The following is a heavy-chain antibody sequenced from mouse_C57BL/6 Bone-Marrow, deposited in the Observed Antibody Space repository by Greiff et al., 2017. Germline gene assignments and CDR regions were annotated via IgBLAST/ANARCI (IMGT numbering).Heavy chain of an antibody. Sequence: VKLMESGPGLVQPSQSLSITCTVSGFSLTSYGVHWVRQSPGKGLEWLGVIWSGGSPDYNAAFISRLSISKDNSKSQVFFKMNSLQADDTAIYYCARPLYDYAAWFAYWGQGTLVTVSA. V-gene: IGHV2-2*01. J-gene: IGHJ3*01. D-gene: IGHD2-4*01. CDR2: IWSGGSP. CDR3: ARPLYDYAAWFAY. CDR1: GFSLTSYG.